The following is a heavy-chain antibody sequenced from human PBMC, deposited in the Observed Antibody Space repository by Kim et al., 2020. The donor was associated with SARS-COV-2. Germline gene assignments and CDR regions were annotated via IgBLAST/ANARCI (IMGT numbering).Heavy chain of an antibody. CDR2: NP. Sequence: NPTYAQGFTGRFVFSLDTSVSTAYLQISSLKAEDTAVYYCARVLTGTLTPWGQGTLVTVSS. V-gene: IGHV7-4-1*02. J-gene: IGHJ5*02. D-gene: IGHD2-8*02. CDR3: ARVLTGTLTP.